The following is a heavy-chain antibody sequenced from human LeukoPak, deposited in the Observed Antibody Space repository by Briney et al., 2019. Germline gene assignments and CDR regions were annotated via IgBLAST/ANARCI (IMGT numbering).Heavy chain of an antibody. D-gene: IGHD3-22*01. V-gene: IGHV4-59*01. Sequence: SETLSLTCTVSGGSISSYYWSWIRQPPGKGLEWIGYIYYSGSTNCNPSLKSRVTISVDTSKNQFSLKLSSVTAADMAVYYCARVRAKYDSSGYYYLRFFDYWGQGTLVTVSS. CDR1: GGSISSYY. CDR2: IYYSGST. J-gene: IGHJ4*02. CDR3: ARVRAKYDSSGYYYLRFFDY.